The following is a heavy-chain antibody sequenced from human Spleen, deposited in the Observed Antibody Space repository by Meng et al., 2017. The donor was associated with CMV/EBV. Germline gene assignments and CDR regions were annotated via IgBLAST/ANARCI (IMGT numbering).Heavy chain of an antibody. CDR3: AREINDWGHYGMDV. CDR2: IKQDGSEK. CDR1: GFIFSSYW. V-gene: IGHV3-7*01. J-gene: IGHJ6*02. D-gene: IGHD3-16*01. Sequence: GESLKISCAASGFIFSSYWMSWVRQAPGKGLEWVANIKQDGSEKYYVDSVKGRFTISRDNAKNSLYLQMNSLRAEDTAVYFCAREINDWGHYGMDVWGQGTTVTVSS.